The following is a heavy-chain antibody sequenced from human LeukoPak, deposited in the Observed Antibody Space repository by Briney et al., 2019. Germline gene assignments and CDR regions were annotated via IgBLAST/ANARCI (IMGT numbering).Heavy chain of an antibody. D-gene: IGHD6-19*01. Sequence: ASVKVSCKASGYTFTSYGISWVRQAPGQGLEWMGWISAYNGNTNYAQKLQGRVTMSTDTSTSTGYMELRSLRSDDTAVYYCARDQPGIAVAGFLRRFDYWGQGTLVTVSS. CDR3: ARDQPGIAVAGFLRRFDY. CDR2: ISAYNGNT. J-gene: IGHJ4*02. CDR1: GYTFTSYG. V-gene: IGHV1-18*01.